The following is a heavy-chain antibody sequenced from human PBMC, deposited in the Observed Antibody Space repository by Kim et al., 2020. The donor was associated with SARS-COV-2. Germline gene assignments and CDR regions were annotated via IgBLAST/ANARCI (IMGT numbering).Heavy chain of an antibody. V-gene: IGHV1-3*01. CDR2: VNAGNGDT. CDR3: ARALSGYDYEGLDY. Sequence: ASVKVSCRASGYTFRNFAMYWVRQAPGQRPEWLGWVNAGNGDTRYSQKFRYRVTITADASASTAYMEMRSLEYEDMAVYYCARALSGYDYEGLDYWGQGTLVTVS. J-gene: IGHJ4*02. D-gene: IGHD5-12*01. CDR1: GYTFRNFA.